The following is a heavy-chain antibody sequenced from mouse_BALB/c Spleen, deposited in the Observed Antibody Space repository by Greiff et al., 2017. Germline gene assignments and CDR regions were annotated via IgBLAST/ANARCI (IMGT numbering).Heavy chain of an antibody. D-gene: IGHD2-3*01. J-gene: IGHJ3*01. Sequence: VMLVESGAELMKPGASVKISCKATGYTFSSYWIEWVKQRPGHGLEWIGEILPGSGSTNYNEKFKGKATFTADTSSNTAYMQLSSLTSEDSAVYYCARDDGYYVPAWFAYWGQGTLVTVSA. V-gene: IGHV1-9*01. CDR2: ILPGSGST. CDR3: ARDDGYYVPAWFAY. CDR1: GYTFSSYW.